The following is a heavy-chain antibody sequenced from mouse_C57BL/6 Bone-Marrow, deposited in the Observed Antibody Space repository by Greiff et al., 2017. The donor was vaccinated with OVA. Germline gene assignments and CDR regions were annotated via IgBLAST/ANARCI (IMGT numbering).Heavy chain of an antibody. V-gene: IGHV1-81*01. J-gene: IGHJ1*03. CDR3: ARDYGSSYSWYFDV. CDR2: IYPRSGNT. CDR1: GYTFTSYG. D-gene: IGHD1-1*01. Sequence: VQLQQSGAELARPGASVKLSCKASGYTFTSYGISWVKQRTGQGLEWIGEIYPRSGNTYYNEKFKGKATLTADKSSSTAYMELRSLTSEDSAVDFCARDYGSSYSWYFDVWGTGTTVTVSS.